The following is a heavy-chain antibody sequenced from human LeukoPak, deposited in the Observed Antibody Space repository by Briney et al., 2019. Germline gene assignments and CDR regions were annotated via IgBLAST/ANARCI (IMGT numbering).Heavy chain of an antibody. CDR2: INHSGST. CDR1: GGSFSGYY. CDR3: ARGERGYRYYYYYMDV. D-gene: IGHD5-18*01. V-gene: IGHV4-34*01. Sequence: PSETLSLTCAVYGGSFSGYYWGWIRQPPGKGLEWIGEINHSGSTNYNPSLKSRVTISVDTSKNQFSLKLSSVTAADTAVYYCARGERGYRYYYYYMDVWGKGTTVTVSS. J-gene: IGHJ6*03.